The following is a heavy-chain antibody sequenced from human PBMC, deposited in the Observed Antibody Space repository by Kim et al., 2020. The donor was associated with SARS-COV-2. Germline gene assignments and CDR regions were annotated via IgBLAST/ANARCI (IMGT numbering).Heavy chain of an antibody. CDR1: GGSFSGYY. CDR3: ARGKGIVPAAISPFDP. Sequence: SETLSLTCAVYGGSFSGYYWSWIRQPPGKGLEWIGEINHSGSTNYNPSLKSRVTISVDTSKNQFSLKLSSVTAADTAVYYCARGKGIVPAAISPFDPWG. J-gene: IGHJ5*02. CDR2: INHSGST. D-gene: IGHD2-2*01. V-gene: IGHV4-34*01.